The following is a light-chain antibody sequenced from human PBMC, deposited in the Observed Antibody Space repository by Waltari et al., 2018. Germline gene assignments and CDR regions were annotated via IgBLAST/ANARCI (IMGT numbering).Light chain of an antibody. V-gene: IGLV1-40*01. Sequence: QAVLTQPPSVSGAPGQRVTISCTGSSPTIRAGYHVTWYQQVPGTAPKLLIYGDTNRPSGVPARFSASKSGTSASLAITGLQAEDEADYYCQSYDTAVNVLFGGGTKLTVL. CDR2: GDT. J-gene: IGLJ2*01. CDR1: SPTIRAGYH. CDR3: QSYDTAVNVL.